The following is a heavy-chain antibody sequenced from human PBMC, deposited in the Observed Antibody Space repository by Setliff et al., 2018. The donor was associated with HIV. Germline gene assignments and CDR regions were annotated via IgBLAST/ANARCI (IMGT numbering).Heavy chain of an antibody. V-gene: IGHV4-39*01. Sequence: SETLSLTCTVSGASIGSSTYYWGCIRQPPGKGLEWIGSIYYSGSTYYNPSLKSRVTISRDTSKNHFSLELSSVTAADTAIYYCARHPAEGSGSYAALKRYFDLWGRGTLVTVSS. CDR1: GASIGSSTYY. D-gene: IGHD3-10*01. J-gene: IGHJ2*01. CDR2: IYYSGST. CDR3: ARHPAEGSGSYAALKRYFDL.